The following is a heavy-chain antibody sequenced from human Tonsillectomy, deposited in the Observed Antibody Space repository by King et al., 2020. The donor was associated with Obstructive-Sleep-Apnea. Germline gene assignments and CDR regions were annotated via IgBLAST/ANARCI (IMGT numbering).Heavy chain of an antibody. J-gene: IGHJ3*02. CDR3: ARGGELSSFDAFDI. D-gene: IGHD3-16*02. V-gene: IGHV3-21*01. Sequence: VQLVESGGGLVKPGGSLRLSCAASGFTFSSYSMNWVRQAPGKGLEWVSSISSSSSYIYYADSVKGRFTISRDNAKNSLYLQMNSLRAEDTAVYYCARGGELSSFDAFDIWGQGTMVTVSS. CDR1: GFTFSSYS. CDR2: ISSSSSYI.